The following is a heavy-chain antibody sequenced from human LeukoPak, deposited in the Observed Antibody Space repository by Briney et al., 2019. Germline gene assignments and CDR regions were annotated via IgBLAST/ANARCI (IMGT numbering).Heavy chain of an antibody. CDR3: ARAGYSMYTEYFQH. Sequence: GGSLRLSCAASGFTSSSSVTNWVRPAPGTGLEWVSYISNSGTAIYYADSLKGRYTTSTDNATSSLYLHMNTARAQDTGLYYCARAGYSMYTEYFQHWGQGRLVSVCS. V-gene: IGHV3-48*03. D-gene: IGHD2-21*01. CDR2: ISNSGTAI. CDR1: GFTSSSSV. J-gene: IGHJ1*01.